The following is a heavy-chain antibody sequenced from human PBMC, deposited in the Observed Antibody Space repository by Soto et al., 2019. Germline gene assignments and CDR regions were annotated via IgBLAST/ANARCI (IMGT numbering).Heavy chain of an antibody. V-gene: IGHV4-34*01. D-gene: IGHD6-19*01. Sequence: PSETLSLTCAVSGESFSGYYWSWIRQPPRKGLEWIGEINHRGSTNYNPSLKSRLTISVDTSQNQISLKLGSVTAADTALYYCARGRTRGIAVSGTNPFDYWGQGTLVTVSS. J-gene: IGHJ4*02. CDR1: GESFSGYY. CDR3: ARGRTRGIAVSGTNPFDY. CDR2: INHRGST.